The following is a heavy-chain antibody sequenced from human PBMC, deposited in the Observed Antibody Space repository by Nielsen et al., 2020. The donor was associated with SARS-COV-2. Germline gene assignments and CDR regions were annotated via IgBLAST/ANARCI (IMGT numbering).Heavy chain of an antibody. D-gene: IGHD6-13*01. J-gene: IGHJ4*02. V-gene: IGHV3-74*01. CDR1: GFTFSNYW. CDR2: IESDGSST. CDR3: ASLVH. Sequence: GESLKISCAASGFTFSNYWMHWVRQAPGKGLVGVSRIESDGSSTDYADSVRGRFTISRDNAKNSLYLQMDSLRVEDTALYFCASLVHWGQGTLVTVSS.